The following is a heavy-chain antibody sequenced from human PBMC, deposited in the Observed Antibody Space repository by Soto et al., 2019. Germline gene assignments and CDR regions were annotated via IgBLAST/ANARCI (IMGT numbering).Heavy chain of an antibody. CDR2: IYSGGST. J-gene: IGHJ6*02. CDR1: GFTVSSNY. CDR3: ARASLTYDILTGYPQVHGMDV. D-gene: IGHD3-9*01. Sequence: PGGSLRLSCAASGFTVSSNYMSWVRQAPGKGLEWVSVIYSGGSTYYADSVKGRFTISRDNSKNTLYLQMNSLRAEDTAVYYCARASLTYDILTGYPQVHGMDVWGQGTTVTVSS. V-gene: IGHV3-66*01.